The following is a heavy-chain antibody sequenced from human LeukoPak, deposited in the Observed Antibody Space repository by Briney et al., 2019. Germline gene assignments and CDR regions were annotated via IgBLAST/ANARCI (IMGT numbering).Heavy chain of an antibody. CDR2: IYSGGST. CDR1: GFTVSSNY. Sequence: GGSLRLSCAASGFTVSSNYMSWVRQTPGKGLEWVSVIYSGGSTYYADSVKGRFTISRDNSKNTLYLQMNSLRAEDTAVYYCARDRSGVLWFGELGYWGQGTLVTVSS. J-gene: IGHJ4*02. V-gene: IGHV3-66*01. CDR3: ARDRSGVLWFGELGY. D-gene: IGHD3-10*01.